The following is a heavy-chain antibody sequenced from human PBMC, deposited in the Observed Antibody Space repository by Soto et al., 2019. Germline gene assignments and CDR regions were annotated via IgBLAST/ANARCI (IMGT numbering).Heavy chain of an antibody. J-gene: IGHJ4*02. CDR1: GFSFSTYG. CDR3: AKGFATYWAFDY. V-gene: IGHV3-30*18. Sequence: QVHLVESGGGVVQPGRSLRLSCAASGFSFSTYGMHWVRQAPGKGLEWVAFISNDGSNKYYADSVKGRFTISRDNSKNTLYLQMNSLRAEDTAVYYCAKGFATYWAFDYWGQGTLVTVSS. D-gene: IGHD2-8*02. CDR2: ISNDGSNK.